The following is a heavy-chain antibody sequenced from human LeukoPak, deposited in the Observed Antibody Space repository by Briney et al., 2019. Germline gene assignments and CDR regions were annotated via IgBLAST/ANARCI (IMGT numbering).Heavy chain of an antibody. J-gene: IGHJ5*02. V-gene: IGHV1-3*01. CDR3: ARVEGEYQLLPPFDP. Sequence: GASVKVSCKASGYTFTSYAMHWVRQAPGQRLEWMGWINAGNGNTKYSQKFQGRVTITRDTSASTAYMELSSLRSEDTAMYYCARVEGEYQLLPPFDPWGQGTLVTVSS. CDR2: INAGNGNT. CDR1: GYTFTSYA. D-gene: IGHD2-2*01.